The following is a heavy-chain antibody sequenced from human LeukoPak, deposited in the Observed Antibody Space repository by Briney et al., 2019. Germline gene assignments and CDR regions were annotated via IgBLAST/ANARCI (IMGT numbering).Heavy chain of an antibody. Sequence: VKPSETLSLTCTVSGTSITSYYWNWIRQAPGQGPEWIGYGHYSGNTKYNPPLKSRVTISVDTSKNQFSLRLSSVTAADTAVYFCAKWASDNRAFDLWGPGTLVTVSS. V-gene: IGHV4-59*08. CDR1: GTSITSYY. CDR3: AKWASDNRAFDL. CDR2: GHYSGNT. D-gene: IGHD2-8*01. J-gene: IGHJ4*02.